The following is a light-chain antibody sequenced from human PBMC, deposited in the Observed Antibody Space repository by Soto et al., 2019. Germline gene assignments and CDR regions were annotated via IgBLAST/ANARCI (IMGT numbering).Light chain of an antibody. Sequence: DIQMTQSPSTLSASVGDRVTITCRASQSISSWLAWYQQKPGKAPKLLIYDASSLESGVPSRFSGSGSGTEFTLTISRLQPDDFATYYCQHYNSYSEAFGQGTKVDI. CDR3: QHYNSYSEA. CDR2: DAS. CDR1: QSISSW. V-gene: IGKV1-5*01. J-gene: IGKJ1*01.